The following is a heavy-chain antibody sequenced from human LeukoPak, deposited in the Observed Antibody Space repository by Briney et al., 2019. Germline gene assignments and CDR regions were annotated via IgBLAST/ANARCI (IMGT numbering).Heavy chain of an antibody. CDR1: GFTFSSYW. D-gene: IGHD5-12*01. J-gene: IGHJ4*02. CDR3: AREGRVTGYDFDY. V-gene: IGHV3-74*03. Sequence: AGGSLRLSCEASGFTFSSYWMHWVRQVPGEGLVRVSRINSDGSSTTYADSVKGRFTISRDNAKNTLNLQMNSLRVEDTAVYYCAREGRVTGYDFDYWGQGTLVTVSS. CDR2: INSDGSST.